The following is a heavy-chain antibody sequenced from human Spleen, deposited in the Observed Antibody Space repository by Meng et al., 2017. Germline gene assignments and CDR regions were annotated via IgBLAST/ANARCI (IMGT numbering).Heavy chain of an antibody. Sequence: GGSLRLSCAASGLIFSSYAMNWVRQAPGKGLEWVSAISGSGGTTYYADSVKGRFTISRDNSKNTLYLQMNSLRVEDTAVYYCAKDRSGAYYNVGYFDCWGQGALVTVSS. J-gene: IGHJ4*02. D-gene: IGHD3-10*01. CDR3: AKDRSGAYYNVGYFDC. CDR2: ISGSGGTT. V-gene: IGHV3-23*01. CDR1: GLIFSSYA.